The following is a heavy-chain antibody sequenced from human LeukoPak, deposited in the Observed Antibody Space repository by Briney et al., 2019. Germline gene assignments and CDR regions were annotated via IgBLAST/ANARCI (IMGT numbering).Heavy chain of an antibody. Sequence: GESLQISCQGSGYSFASYWIGWVRQMPGKGLEWMGIIYPGDSDTRYSPSFQGQVTISADKSISTAYLQWSSLKASDTAMYYCARTYSSSWYYFDYWGQGTLVTVSS. J-gene: IGHJ4*02. CDR3: ARTYSSSWYYFDY. V-gene: IGHV5-51*01. D-gene: IGHD6-13*01. CDR1: GYSFASYW. CDR2: IYPGDSDT.